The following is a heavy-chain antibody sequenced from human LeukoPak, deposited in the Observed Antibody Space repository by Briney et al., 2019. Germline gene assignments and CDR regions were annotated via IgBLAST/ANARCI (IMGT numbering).Heavy chain of an antibody. CDR1: GYTFTSYY. CDR3: ARDRGYGEGDY. V-gene: IGHV1-46*01. D-gene: IGHD4-17*01. J-gene: IGHJ4*02. CDR2: INPSGGST. Sequence: GASVKVSCKASGYTFTSYYMHWVRQAPGQGREWMGIINPSGGSTSYAQKFQGRVTMTRDMSTSTDYMELSSLRSEDTAVYYCARDRGYGEGDYWGQGTLVTVSS.